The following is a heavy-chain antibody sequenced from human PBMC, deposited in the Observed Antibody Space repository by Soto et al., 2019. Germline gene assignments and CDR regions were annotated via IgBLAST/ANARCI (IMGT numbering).Heavy chain of an antibody. V-gene: IGHV1-18*01. CDR1: GYTFNSAG. CDR3: ARVQSPGYCRSASCYDVFDH. D-gene: IGHD2-2*01. Sequence: QVHLVQSGPEVKEPGASVRVSCKASGYTFNSAGLAWVRQAPGQGLEWMGWISVDNGDTKYAQKFQGRVTMTTDTATTTAYMDLRGLKSDDTAVFYCARVQSPGYCRSASCYDVFDHWGQGTLVTVSS. J-gene: IGHJ4*02. CDR2: ISVDNGDT.